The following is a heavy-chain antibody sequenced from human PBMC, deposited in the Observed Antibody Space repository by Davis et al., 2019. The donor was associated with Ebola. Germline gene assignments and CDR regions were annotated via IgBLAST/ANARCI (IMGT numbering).Heavy chain of an antibody. Sequence: GESLKISCAASGFTVSSNYMSWVRQAPVQWLSWVXFIYIFGSTYYADSVKGRFTISRHNSKNTLYLQMNSLHQGPIGLPPGTLLQEHLWG. CDR2: IYIFGST. J-gene: IGHJ6*01. CDR3: TLLQEHL. CDR1: GFTVSSNY. V-gene: IGHV3-53*04.